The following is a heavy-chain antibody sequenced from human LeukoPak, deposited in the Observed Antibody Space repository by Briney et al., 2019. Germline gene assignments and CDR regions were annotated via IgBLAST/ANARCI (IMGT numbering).Heavy chain of an antibody. J-gene: IGHJ4*02. CDR2: ISSSGSTI. CDR3: ASNWNYGFFDY. D-gene: IGHD1-7*01. CDR1: GFTFSSYE. V-gene: IGHV3-48*03. Sequence: GGSLRLSCAASGFTFSSYEMNWARQAPGKGLEWVSYISSSGSTIYYADSVKGRFTISRDNAKNSLYLQMNSLRAEDTAVYYCASNWNYGFFDYWGQGTLVTVSS.